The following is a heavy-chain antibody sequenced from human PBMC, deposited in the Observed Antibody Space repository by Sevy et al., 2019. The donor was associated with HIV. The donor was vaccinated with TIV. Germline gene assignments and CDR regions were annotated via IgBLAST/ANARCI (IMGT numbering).Heavy chain of an antibody. CDR3: TAWEGLHSIFDY. CDR1: GFAFGDYA. J-gene: IGHJ4*02. V-gene: IGHV3-49*04. D-gene: IGHD1-26*01. CDR2: LKSKADGGTV. Sequence: GGSLRLSCTTSGFAFGDYAMNWVRQAPGKGLEWVAFLKSKADGGTVDHAPSVKGRFTISSDDSKSIAYLQMNDLTTDDAAVYYCTAWEGLHSIFDYWGQGALVTVSS.